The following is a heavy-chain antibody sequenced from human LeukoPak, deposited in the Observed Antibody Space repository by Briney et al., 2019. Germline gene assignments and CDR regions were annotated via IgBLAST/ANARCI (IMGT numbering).Heavy chain of an antibody. J-gene: IGHJ5*02. CDR2: IYHNGNT. D-gene: IGHD3-10*01. CDR3: ARDAKRGWFDP. CDR1: GGSITNTNYY. Sequence: SQTLSLTCTVSGGSITNTNYYWGWIRQSPGKGLEWIGEIYHNGNTKYNPSLQSRVIISVDKSKNQFSLNLNSVSAADTAVYYCARDAKRGWFDPWGQGTLVIVSS. V-gene: IGHV4-39*07.